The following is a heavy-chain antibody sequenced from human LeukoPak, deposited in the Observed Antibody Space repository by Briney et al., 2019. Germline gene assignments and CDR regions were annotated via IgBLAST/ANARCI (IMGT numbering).Heavy chain of an antibody. CDR1: GYPFTTWE. CDR3: ARGPRNDP. CDR2: VHPNGGNT. J-gene: IGHJ5*02. D-gene: IGHD1-14*01. V-gene: IGHV1-8*01. Sequence: GPVKVSCKTSGYPFTTWEINWVRQAAGQGLEWMGWVHPNGGNTAYAQKFQGRVTMTRDTSISTAYVELSGLTSDDTAVYFCARGPRNDPWGQGTLVTVSS.